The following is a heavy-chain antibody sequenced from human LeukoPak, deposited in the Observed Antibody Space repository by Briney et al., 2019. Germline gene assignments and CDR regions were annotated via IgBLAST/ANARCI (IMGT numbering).Heavy chain of an antibody. CDR3: ARDLGSGWFGP. V-gene: IGHV3-30*04. J-gene: IGHJ5*02. CDR2: ISYDVSKT. CDR1: GFTFSTYA. Sequence: GRSLRLSCAASGFTFSTYAMHWVRQAPGKGLEWVAVISYDVSKTYYADSVKGRFTISRDNSKNTLYLQMNSLRAEDTAVYYCARDLGSGWFGPWGQGTLVTVSS. D-gene: IGHD6-19*01.